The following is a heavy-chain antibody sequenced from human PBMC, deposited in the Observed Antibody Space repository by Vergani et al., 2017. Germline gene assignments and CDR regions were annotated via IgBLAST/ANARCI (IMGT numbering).Heavy chain of an antibody. D-gene: IGHD3-9*01. CDR3: ARTESFILRYFHWAL. Sequence: QLHLQESGPGLVKPSETLSLTCTVSGSSITSSSYYWGWIRQPPGKELEWIGNIYHSGGAYYNPSLKGRVTISVDTSKNQFSLEVTSVTAADTAIYFCARTESFILRYFHWALWGQGTLVTVSS. CDR2: IYHSGGA. V-gene: IGHV4-39*01. J-gene: IGHJ4*02. CDR1: GSSITSSSYY.